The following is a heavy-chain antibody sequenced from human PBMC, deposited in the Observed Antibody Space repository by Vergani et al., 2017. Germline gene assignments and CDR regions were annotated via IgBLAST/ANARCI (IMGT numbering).Heavy chain of an antibody. V-gene: IGHV3-23*03. CDR1: EFTFSNYA. D-gene: IGHD3-22*01. Sequence: EVQLLESGGGLVQPGGSLRLTCAASEFTFSNYAMNWVRQAPGKGLEWVSFVSTGTKSQSYAESVKGRFTISRDNSKNMLYLQMNSLRAEDTAVYYCARLSYDTTPYLQGGYDCWGQGTLVSVSS. CDR2: VSTGTKSQ. CDR3: ARLSYDTTPYLQGGYDC. J-gene: IGHJ4*02.